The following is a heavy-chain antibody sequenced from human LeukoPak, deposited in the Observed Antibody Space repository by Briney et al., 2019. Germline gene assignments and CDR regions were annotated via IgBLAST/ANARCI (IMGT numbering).Heavy chain of an antibody. V-gene: IGHV3-20*04. CDR2: INWNGGST. J-gene: IGHJ3*02. CDR1: GFTFDDYD. D-gene: IGHD3-10*01. CDR3: ARGRVWFGHNRDAFDI. Sequence: GGSLRLSCAASGFTFDDYDMSWVRQAPGKGLEWVSGINWNGGSTGYADSVKGRFTISRDNAKNFLYLQMNSLRAEDTALYYCARGRVWFGHNRDAFDIWGQGTMVTVSS.